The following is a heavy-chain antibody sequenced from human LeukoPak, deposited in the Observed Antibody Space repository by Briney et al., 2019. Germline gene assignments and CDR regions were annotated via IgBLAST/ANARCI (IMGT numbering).Heavy chain of an antibody. CDR2: IYYSGST. CDR1: GGSISSSSYY. Sequence: SETLSLTCTVSGGSISSSSYYWGWIRQPPGKGLEWIGSIYYSGSTYYNPSLKSRVTISVDTSKNQFSLKLSSVTAADTAVYYCARQYGYSSGWSAYNWFDPWGQGTLVTVSS. J-gene: IGHJ5*02. D-gene: IGHD6-19*01. V-gene: IGHV4-39*01. CDR3: ARQYGYSSGWSAYNWFDP.